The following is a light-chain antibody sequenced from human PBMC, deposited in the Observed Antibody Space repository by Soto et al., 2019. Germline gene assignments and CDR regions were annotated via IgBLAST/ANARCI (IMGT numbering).Light chain of an antibody. CDR2: GND. J-gene: IGLJ2*01. Sequence: QPVLTQPPSESGTPGQRVTISCSGSGSNIGSNSVYWYHQLPGTAPKLLIYGNDERPSGVPDRFSGSKSGTSASLAISGLQSEDEADYYCAAWDDSLNGVLFGGGTKLTVL. CDR3: AAWDDSLNGVL. V-gene: IGLV1-44*01. CDR1: GSNIGSNS.